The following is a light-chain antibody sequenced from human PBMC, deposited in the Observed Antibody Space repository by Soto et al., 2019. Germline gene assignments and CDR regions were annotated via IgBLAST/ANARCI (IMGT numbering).Light chain of an antibody. CDR2: EGN. Sequence: QSALTQPASVSGSPGQSITISCTGTSSDVGSYNLVSWYQQHPGKAPKLMIYEGNKRPSGVSNRFSGSKSANTASLTISGLPTEDEADYYCCSYAGPNTFVFGTGTKVTVL. CDR3: CSYAGPNTFV. J-gene: IGLJ1*01. V-gene: IGLV2-23*01. CDR1: SSDVGSYNL.